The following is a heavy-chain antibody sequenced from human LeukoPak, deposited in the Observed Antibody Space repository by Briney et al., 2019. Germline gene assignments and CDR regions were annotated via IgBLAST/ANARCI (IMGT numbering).Heavy chain of an antibody. D-gene: IGHD5-12*01. CDR3: ARTSVATRAYYYYYYMDV. J-gene: IGHJ6*03. CDR2: ISSSSSTI. CDR1: GFTFSGQW. V-gene: IGHV3-48*01. Sequence: GGSLRLSCAASGFTFSGQWMSWVRQAPGKGLEWVSYISSSSSTIYYADSVKGRFTISRDNAKNSLYLQMNSLRAEDTAVYYCARTSVATRAYYYYYYMDVWGKGTTVTVSS.